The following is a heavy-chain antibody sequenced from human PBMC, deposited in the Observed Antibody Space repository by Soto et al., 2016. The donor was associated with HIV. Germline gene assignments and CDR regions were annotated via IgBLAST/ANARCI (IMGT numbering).Heavy chain of an antibody. D-gene: IGHD3-10*01. CDR2: ISDSGSNT. Sequence: EVNLLESGGGLVQPGGSLKLSCGASGFTFGNYAMSWVRQAPGKGLEWVSGISDSGSNTYYADSVKGRFTISRDNSKNTLYLHMNSLRAEDTAVYYCAKDLRMTMVQGFIDAPDFWGQGTVVTVSS. V-gene: IGHV3-23*01. CDR1: GFTFGNYA. J-gene: IGHJ3*01. CDR3: AKDLRMTMVQGFIDAPDF.